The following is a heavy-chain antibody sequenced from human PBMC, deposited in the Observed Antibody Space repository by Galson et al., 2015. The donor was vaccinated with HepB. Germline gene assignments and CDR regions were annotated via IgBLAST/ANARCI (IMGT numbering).Heavy chain of an antibody. CDR2: ISYDGTNK. CDR1: GFTFSSYA. D-gene: IGHD6-19*01. J-gene: IGHJ3*02. V-gene: IGHV3-30-3*01. CDR3: ARDLGAVSGFLTIVNDAFDI. Sequence: SLRLSCAASGFTFSSYAMHWVRQAPGKGLEWVAVISYDGTNKYYADSVKGRFTISRDSSKNTLYLQMNSLRAEDTAVYYCARDLGAVSGFLTIVNDAFDIWGQGTRATVSS.